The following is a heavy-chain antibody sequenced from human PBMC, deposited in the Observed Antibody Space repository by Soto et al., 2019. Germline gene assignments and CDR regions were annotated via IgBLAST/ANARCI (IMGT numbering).Heavy chain of an antibody. CDR3: TRDTYGLYDH. V-gene: IGHV3-74*01. J-gene: IGHJ4*02. Sequence: EVQLVESGGGTVQPGGSLRLSCAASGYTFSTYWMHWVRQAPGKGLVWVSRINPESTTINYADSVRGRFTISRDNAKNTLSLQMNSLRAEDTAVYYCTRDTYGLYDHWGQGTLVTVSP. CDR2: INPESTTI. CDR1: GYTFSTYW. D-gene: IGHD3-10*01.